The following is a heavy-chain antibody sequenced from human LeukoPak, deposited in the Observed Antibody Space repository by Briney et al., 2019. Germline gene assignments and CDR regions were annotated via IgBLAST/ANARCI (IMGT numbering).Heavy chain of an antibody. CDR1: GGSISSSSYH. CDR2: IYYRGST. CDR3: ARVVGPPYYDY. D-gene: IGHD2-21*01. J-gene: IGHJ4*02. V-gene: IGHV4-39*07. Sequence: SETLSLTCTVSGGSISSSSYHWGWIRQPPGKGLELIGSIYYRGSTDYNPSLQSRVTISVDTSKNQCSLKLSSVTAADTAVYYCARVVGPPYYDYWGQGTLVTVSS.